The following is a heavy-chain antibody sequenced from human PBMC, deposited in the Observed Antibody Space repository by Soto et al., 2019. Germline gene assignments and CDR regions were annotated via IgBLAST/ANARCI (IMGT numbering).Heavy chain of an antibody. CDR1: GYTLTELS. CDR2: FDPEDGET. D-gene: IGHD5-18*01. J-gene: IGHJ5*02. CDR3: ATEPRGYSYGHNWFDP. Sequence: ASVKVSCKVSGYTLTELSMHWVRQAPGKGLEWMGGFDPEDGETIYAQKFQGRVTMTEDTSTDTAYMELSSLRSEDTAVYYCATEPRGYSYGHNWFDPWGQGTLVTVS. V-gene: IGHV1-24*01.